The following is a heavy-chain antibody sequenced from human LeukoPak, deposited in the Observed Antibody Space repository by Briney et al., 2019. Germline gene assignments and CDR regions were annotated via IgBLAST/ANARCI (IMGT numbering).Heavy chain of an antibody. CDR1: GGSISSYY. D-gene: IGHD3-9*01. Sequence: SETLSLTCTVSGGSISSYYWSWIRQPPGKGLEWIGYIYYSGSTNYNPSLKSRVTISVDTSKNQFSLKLSSVTAADTAVYYCARVAGSNVLRYFDRLFLGAFDIWGQGTMVTVSS. J-gene: IGHJ3*02. CDR2: IYYSGST. V-gene: IGHV4-59*01. CDR3: ARVAGSNVLRYFDRLFLGAFDI.